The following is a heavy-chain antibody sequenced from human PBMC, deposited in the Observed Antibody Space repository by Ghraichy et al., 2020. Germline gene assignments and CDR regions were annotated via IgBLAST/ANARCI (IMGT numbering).Heavy chain of an antibody. D-gene: IGHD5-24*01. Sequence: ETLSLTCTVSGGSISSYYWSWIRQPPGKGLEWIGYIYTSGSTNYNPSLKSRVTISVDTSKNQFSLKLSSVTAADTAVYYCARHRSGVAGYNDPYFDYWGQGTLVTVSS. CDR3: ARHRSGVAGYNDPYFDY. V-gene: IGHV4-4*09. CDR2: IYTSGST. J-gene: IGHJ4*02. CDR1: GGSISSYY.